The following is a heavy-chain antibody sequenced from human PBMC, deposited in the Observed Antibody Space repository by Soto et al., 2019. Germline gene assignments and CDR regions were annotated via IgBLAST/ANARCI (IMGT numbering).Heavy chain of an antibody. CDR2: ISSSGSTI. J-gene: IGHJ4*02. D-gene: IGHD1-26*01. Sequence: QVQLVESGGGLVKPGGSLRLSCAASGFTFSDYYMSWIRQAPGKGLEWVSYISSSGSTIYYADSVKGRFTISRENAKNTLYLQMNRQRAEDRAVYYVAGEEEPSSGSDDFWGQGTLVTVSS. CDR3: AGEEEPSSGSDDF. V-gene: IGHV3-11*01. CDR1: GFTFSDYY.